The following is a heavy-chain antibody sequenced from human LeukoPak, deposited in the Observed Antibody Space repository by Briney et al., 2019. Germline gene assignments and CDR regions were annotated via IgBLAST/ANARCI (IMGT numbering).Heavy chain of an antibody. J-gene: IGHJ4*02. CDR3: ARARMEWLLRRRGFSYFDY. Sequence: GGRLRLSWAAAGFTVSSNYMSWVRQAPGKGLEWVSVIYSGGSTYYADSVKGRFTISRDNSKNTLYLQMNSLRAEDTAVYYCARARMEWLLRRRGFSYFDYWGQGTLVTVSS. CDR1: GFTVSSNY. V-gene: IGHV3-66*01. D-gene: IGHD3-3*01. CDR2: IYSGGST.